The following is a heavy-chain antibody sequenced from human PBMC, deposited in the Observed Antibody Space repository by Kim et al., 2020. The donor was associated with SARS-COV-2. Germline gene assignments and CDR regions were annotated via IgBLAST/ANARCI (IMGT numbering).Heavy chain of an antibody. D-gene: IGHD3-10*01. J-gene: IGHJ4*02. CDR2: IYYSGST. V-gene: IGHV4-59*01. CDR3: ARDGDYGPGSYIFGY. CDR1: GGSISTYY. Sequence: SETLSLTCTVSGGSISTYYWTWIRQAPGKGLEWIGYIYYSGSTNYNPSLKSRVTISLDTSKNQVSLKLSSVTAADTAVYYCARDGDYGPGSYIFGYWGQGTLVTVSS.